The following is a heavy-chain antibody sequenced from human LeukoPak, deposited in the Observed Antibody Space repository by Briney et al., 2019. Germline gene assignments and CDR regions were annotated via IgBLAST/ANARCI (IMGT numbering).Heavy chain of an antibody. CDR1: GFTFSSYG. J-gene: IGHJ4*02. D-gene: IGHD3-22*01. Sequence: GGSLRLSCAVSGFTFSSYGMHWVRQAPGKGLEWVAFIRYDGSNKFYADSVKGRFTISRDNSKNTLFLQMDSLRAEDTAVYYCARESESYDSSGSTFNYWGQGTLVTVSS. V-gene: IGHV3-30*02. CDR3: ARESESYDSSGSTFNY. CDR2: IRYDGSNK.